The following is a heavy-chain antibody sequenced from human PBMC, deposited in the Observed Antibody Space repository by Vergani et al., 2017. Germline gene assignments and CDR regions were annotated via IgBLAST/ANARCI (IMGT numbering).Heavy chain of an antibody. Sequence: EVQLVESGGGLVQPGGSLRLSCAASGFTFSSYSMNWGRQAPGKGLEWVSYISSSSSTIYYADSVKGRFTISRDNAKNSLYLQMNSLRAEDTAVYYCARARCIETCYMSNWLDSWGQGTLVTVSS. CDR2: ISSSSSTI. V-gene: IGHV3-48*01. J-gene: IGHJ5*01. CDR1: GFTFSSYS. CDR3: ARARCIETCYMSNWLDS. D-gene: IGHD3-9*01.